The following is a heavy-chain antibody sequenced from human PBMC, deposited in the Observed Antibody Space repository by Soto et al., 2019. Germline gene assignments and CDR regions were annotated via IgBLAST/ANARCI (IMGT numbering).Heavy chain of an antibody. CDR3: AIFHKCGYYYYGMDV. CDR1: GFTFTSYE. V-gene: IGHV3-48*03. Sequence: GWSLILSRAASGFTFTSYEMNWVRQAPGKRLEWVSYISSSGSTIYYADSGKGRFTISRDNAKNSLYLQMNSLRAEDTAVYYCAIFHKCGYYYYGMDVWGQGTPVTVSS. J-gene: IGHJ6*02. D-gene: IGHD3-9*01. CDR2: ISSSGSTI.